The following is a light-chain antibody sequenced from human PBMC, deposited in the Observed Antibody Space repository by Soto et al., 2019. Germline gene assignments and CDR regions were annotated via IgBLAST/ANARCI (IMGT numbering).Light chain of an antibody. CDR1: SSDVGGYNY. V-gene: IGLV2-14*03. J-gene: IGLJ1*01. CDR2: DVS. CDR3: SSYTSSNTYV. Sequence: QSVLTQPASVSGSPGQSITISCTGTSSDVGGYNYVSWYQHHPGKVHQLMIYDVSNRPSGVSNRFSGSKSGNTASLTISGLQAEDEADYYCSSYTSSNTYVFGTGTKVTVL.